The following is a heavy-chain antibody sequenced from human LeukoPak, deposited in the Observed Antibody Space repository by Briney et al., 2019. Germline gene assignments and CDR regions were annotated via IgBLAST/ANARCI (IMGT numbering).Heavy chain of an antibody. CDR3: ARQTQGIAAAATFDY. Sequence: PSETLSLTCTVSGGSISSGDYYWSWIRQPPGKGLEWIGYIYYSGSTYYNPSLKSRVTISVDTSKNQFPLKLSSVTAADTAVYYCARQTQGIAAAATFDYWGQGTLVTVSS. CDR1: GGSISSGDYY. V-gene: IGHV4-30-4*08. D-gene: IGHD6-13*01. CDR2: IYYSGST. J-gene: IGHJ4*02.